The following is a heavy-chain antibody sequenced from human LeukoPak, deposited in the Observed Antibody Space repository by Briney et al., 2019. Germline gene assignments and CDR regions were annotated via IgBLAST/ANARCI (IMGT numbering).Heavy chain of an antibody. J-gene: IGHJ4*02. V-gene: IGHV3-23*01. CDR1: GFTFRNYA. CDR3: AKDTHPDY. CDR2: ISGSGDST. Sequence: GGSLRLSCAASGFTFRNYATSWVRQAPGKGLEWVSAISGSGDSTYYADSVKGRFTISRDNSKNTLYLQMNSLRAEDTAVYYCAKDTHPDYWGQGTLVTVSS.